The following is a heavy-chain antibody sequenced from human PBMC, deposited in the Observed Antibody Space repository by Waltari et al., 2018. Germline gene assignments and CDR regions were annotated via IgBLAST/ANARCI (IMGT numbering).Heavy chain of an antibody. CDR1: GYTFTGFY. J-gene: IGHJ4*02. D-gene: IGHD2-21*02. Sequence: QVQLLQSGVEVKKPGASVQVSCKASGYTFTGFYLPWVRQAPGQGLEWMGYINPNSGYTNYAQKFQGRVTLTSDTSISTAYLEVRRLTSDDTATYYCAREYCGGDCRLFDYWGQGTPVTVSS. V-gene: IGHV1-2*02. CDR2: INPNSGYT. CDR3: AREYCGGDCRLFDY.